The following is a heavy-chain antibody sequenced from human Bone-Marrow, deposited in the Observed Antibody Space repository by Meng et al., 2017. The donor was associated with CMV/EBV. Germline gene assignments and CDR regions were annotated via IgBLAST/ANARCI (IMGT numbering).Heavy chain of an antibody. CDR2: IILIFGTA. CDR3: AMPSPYSSGYLNWFDP. J-gene: IGHJ5*02. V-gene: IGHV1-69*05. CDR1: GGTFSSYA. Sequence: SVKVSCKASGGTFSSYAISWVRQAPGQGLEWMGGIILIFGTANYAQKFQGRVTITTDESTSTAYMELSSLRSEDTAVYYCAMPSPYSSGYLNWFDPWGQGTLVTVSS. D-gene: IGHD3-22*01.